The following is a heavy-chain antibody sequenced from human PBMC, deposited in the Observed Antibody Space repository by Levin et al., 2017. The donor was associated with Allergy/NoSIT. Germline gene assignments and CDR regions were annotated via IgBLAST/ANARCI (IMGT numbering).Heavy chain of an antibody. CDR1: GFTFSDYY. CDR3: ARSFQGGSGHAFDI. CDR2: ISSSSSYT. J-gene: IGHJ3*02. Sequence: GESLKISCAASGFTFSDYYMSWIRQAPGKGLEWVSYISSSSSYTNYADSVKGRFTISRDNAKNSLYLQMNSLRAEDTAVYYCARSFQGGSGHAFDIWGQGTMVTVSS. D-gene: IGHD2-15*01. V-gene: IGHV3-11*03.